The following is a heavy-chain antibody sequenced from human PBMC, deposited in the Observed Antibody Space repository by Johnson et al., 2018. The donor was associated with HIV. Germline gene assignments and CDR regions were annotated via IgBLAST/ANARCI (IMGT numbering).Heavy chain of an antibody. Sequence: VQLVESGRRVVRPGGSLRLSCAASGFTFHDYGMTWVRQAPGKGLEWVSGINWNGGSTGYADSVKGRFTISRDNSKNTLYVQMNSLRAEDTAVYYCAREMAWEDAFDVWGQGTMVTVSS. CDR2: INWNGGST. J-gene: IGHJ3*01. CDR1: GFTFHDYG. D-gene: IGHD5-24*01. CDR3: AREMAWEDAFDV. V-gene: IGHV3-20*04.